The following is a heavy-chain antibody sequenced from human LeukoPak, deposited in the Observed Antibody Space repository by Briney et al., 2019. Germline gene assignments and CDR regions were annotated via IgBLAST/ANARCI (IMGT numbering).Heavy chain of an antibody. CDR3: ARDGGRYAWFDP. V-gene: IGHV4-38-2*02. CDR1: GYSISSGYY. D-gene: IGHD1-26*01. J-gene: IGHJ5*02. CDR2: IYHSGST. Sequence: PSETLSLTCTVSGYSISSGYYWGWIRQPPGKGLEWIGSIYHSGSTYYNPSLKSRVTISVDKSKNQFSLKLSSVTAADTAVYYCARDGGRYAWFDPWGQGTLVTVSS.